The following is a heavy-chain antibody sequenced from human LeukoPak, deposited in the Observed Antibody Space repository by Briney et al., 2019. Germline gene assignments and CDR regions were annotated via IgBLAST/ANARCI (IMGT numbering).Heavy chain of an antibody. CDR2: ISGSGGST. V-gene: IGHV3-23*01. Sequence: GSLRLSCAASGFTFSSYAMSWVRQAAGKGLEWVSAISGSGGSTHYADSVKGRFTISRDNSKNTLYLQMNSLRAEDTAVYYCAKGHDTESYYYGMDVWGQGTTVTVSS. CDR3: AKGHDTESYYYGMDV. D-gene: IGHD3-9*01. CDR1: GFTFSSYA. J-gene: IGHJ6*02.